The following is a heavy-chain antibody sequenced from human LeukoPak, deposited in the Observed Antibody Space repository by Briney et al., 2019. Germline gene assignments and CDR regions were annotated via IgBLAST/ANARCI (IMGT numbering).Heavy chain of an antibody. V-gene: IGHV4-34*01. CDR1: GGSFSGYY. D-gene: IGHD3-22*01. CDR2: INHSGST. CDR3: ARTSIYYDSSGYRS. Sequence: SETLSLTCAVFGGSFSGYYWSWIRQPPGKGLEWIGEINHSGSTNYNPSLKSRVTISVDTSKNQFSLKLSSVTAADTAVYYCARTSIYYDSSGYRSWGQGTLVTVSS. J-gene: IGHJ5*02.